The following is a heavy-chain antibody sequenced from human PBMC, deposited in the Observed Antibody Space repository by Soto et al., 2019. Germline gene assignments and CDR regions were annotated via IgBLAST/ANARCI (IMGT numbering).Heavy chain of an antibody. D-gene: IGHD3-16*02. CDR2: ISGSGGST. CDR1: GFTFSSYG. Sequence: GGSLRLSCAASGFTFSSYGMHWVRQAPGKGLEWVSAISGSGGSTYYADSVKGRFTISRDNSKNTLYLQMNSLRAEDTAVYYCAKDRSGYDYIWGSYRYLFDYWGQGTLVTVSS. V-gene: IGHV3-23*01. J-gene: IGHJ4*02. CDR3: AKDRSGYDYIWGSYRYLFDY.